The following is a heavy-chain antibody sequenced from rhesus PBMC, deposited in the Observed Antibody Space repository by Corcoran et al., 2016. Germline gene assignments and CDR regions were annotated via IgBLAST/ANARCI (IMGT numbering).Heavy chain of an antibody. CDR3: ARDSVTGTTCAFDF. J-gene: IGHJ3*01. D-gene: IGHD1-26*01. Sequence: QVQLQESGPGLVKPSETLSLTCAVSGGSVSSSNWWSWIRQPPGKGLEWIGYISGSSGSTYYNPSLKGRVTISKDTSKNQFSLKLSSVTAADTAVYYCARDSVTGTTCAFDFWGQGLRVTVSS. V-gene: IGHV4S19*01. CDR1: GGSVSSSNW. CDR2: ISGSSGST.